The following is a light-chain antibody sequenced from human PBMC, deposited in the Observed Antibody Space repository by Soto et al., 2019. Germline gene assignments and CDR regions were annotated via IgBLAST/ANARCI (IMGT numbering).Light chain of an antibody. CDR2: RIS. CDR3: MQGTHWPYT. Sequence: VVMTQSPLSMAVTLGEPASVSCRSSQGLVDNDGYSYLSWFHQRPDQSPRRLIYRISNRDSGVPDRISGSGSGTDFTLKISRVEAEDVGVYYCMQGTHWPYTFGQGTDLEI. V-gene: IGKV2-30*01. CDR1: QGLVDNDGYSY. J-gene: IGKJ2*01.